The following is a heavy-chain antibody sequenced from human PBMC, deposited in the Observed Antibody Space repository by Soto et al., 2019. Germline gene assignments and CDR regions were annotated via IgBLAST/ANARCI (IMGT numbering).Heavy chain of an antibody. Sequence: QVQLVESGGGVVQPGRSLRLSCAASGFTFSSYGMHWVRQAPGKGLEWVAIIWYDGSIQYYADSVKGRFASSRDNSKNTLYIQMDSLRAEDTAVYYCAKPSYDFWSGYYHPFDNWGQGTLVTVS. CDR2: IWYDGSIQ. CDR3: AKPSYDFWSGYYHPFDN. J-gene: IGHJ4*02. V-gene: IGHV3-33*06. D-gene: IGHD3-3*01. CDR1: GFTFSSYG.